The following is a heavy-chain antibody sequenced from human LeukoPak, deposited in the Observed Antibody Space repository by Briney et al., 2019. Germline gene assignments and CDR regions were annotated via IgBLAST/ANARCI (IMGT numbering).Heavy chain of an antibody. CDR3: AREGDYYDSSGYYFGPGDDAFDI. J-gene: IGHJ3*02. CDR1: GYTFTSYY. D-gene: IGHD3-22*01. V-gene: IGHV1-46*01. CDR2: INPSGGST. Sequence: GASVKVSCKASGYTFTSYYMHWVRQAPGQGLEWMGIINPSGGSTSYAQKFQGRVTMTRDTSISTAYMELSRLRSDDTAVYYCAREGDYYDSSGYYFGPGDDAFDIWGQGTMVTVSS.